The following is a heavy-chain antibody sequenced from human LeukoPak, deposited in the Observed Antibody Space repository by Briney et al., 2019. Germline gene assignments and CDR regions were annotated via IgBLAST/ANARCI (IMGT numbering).Heavy chain of an antibody. CDR2: ISYDGSNK. J-gene: IGHJ4*02. CDR1: GFTFSSYA. Sequence: PGGSLRLSRAASGFTFSSYAMPWVRQAPGKGLEWVAVISYDGSNKYYADSVKGRFTISRDNSKNTLYLQMNSLRAEDTAVYYCATEDYVDTAMDDFDYWGQGTLVTVSS. V-gene: IGHV3-30-3*01. CDR3: ATEDYVDTAMDDFDY. D-gene: IGHD5-18*01.